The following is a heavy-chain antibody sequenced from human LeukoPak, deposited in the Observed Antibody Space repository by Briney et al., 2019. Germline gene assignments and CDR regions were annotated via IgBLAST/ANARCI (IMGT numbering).Heavy chain of an antibody. J-gene: IGHJ4*02. D-gene: IGHD3-3*01. CDR1: GFDFSDFSM. Sequence: GSLRLSCAVSGFDFSDFSMSWVRQAPGKGLEWIGSIYYSGSTYYNPSLKSRVTISVDTSKNQFSLKLSSVTAADTAVYYCARHSRGITIFGVVLEYWGQGTLVTASS. V-gene: IGHV4-39*01. CDR2: IYYSGST. CDR3: ARHSRGITIFGVVLEY.